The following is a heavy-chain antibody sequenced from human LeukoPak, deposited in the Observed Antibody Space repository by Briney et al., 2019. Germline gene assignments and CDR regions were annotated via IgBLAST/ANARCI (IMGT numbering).Heavy chain of an antibody. J-gene: IGHJ4*02. V-gene: IGHV4-31*03. CDR2: IYNSGST. CDR3: ARDALQSSGYYPHYFDY. D-gene: IGHD3-22*01. Sequence: PSQTLSLTCTVSGGSINTGGYFWNWIRQHPGKGLEWIGYIYNSGSTYYNPSLKSRVTISVDTSKNQFSLKLSSVTAADTAVYYCARDALQSSGYYPHYFDYWGQGILVTVSS. CDR1: GGSINTGGYF.